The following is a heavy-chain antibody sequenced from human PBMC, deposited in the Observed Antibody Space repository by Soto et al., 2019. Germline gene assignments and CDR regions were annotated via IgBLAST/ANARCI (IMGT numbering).Heavy chain of an antibody. CDR2: IIPIFGTA. D-gene: IGHD4-4*01. Sequence: QVQLVQSGAEVKKPGSSVKVSCKASGGTFSSYAISWVRQAPGQGLEWMGGIIPIFGTANYAQKFQGRVTITADESTSTAYMELSSLRSEDTAVYYCARDRGNDYSNNQATYYYYYGMDVWGQGTTVTVSS. CDR1: GGTFSSYA. J-gene: IGHJ6*02. V-gene: IGHV1-69*01. CDR3: ARDRGNDYSNNQATYYYYYGMDV.